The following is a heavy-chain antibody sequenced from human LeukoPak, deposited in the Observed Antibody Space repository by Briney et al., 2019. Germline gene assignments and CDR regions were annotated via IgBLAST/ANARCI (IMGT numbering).Heavy chain of an antibody. CDR2: IRYDGSNK. Sequence: GGSLRLSCAASGFTFSSYGMHWVRQAPGKGLEWVAFIRYDGSNKYYADSVKGRFTISRDNSKNTLYLQMNSLRAEDTAVYYCAKDPRRGYGSGSYYNVIDYWGQGTLVTVSS. CDR1: GFTFSSYG. J-gene: IGHJ4*02. CDR3: AKDPRRGYGSGSYYNVIDY. D-gene: IGHD3-10*01. V-gene: IGHV3-30*02.